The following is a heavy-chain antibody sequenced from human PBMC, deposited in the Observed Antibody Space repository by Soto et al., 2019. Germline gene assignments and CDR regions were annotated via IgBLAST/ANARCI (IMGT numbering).Heavy chain of an antibody. D-gene: IGHD2-15*01. CDR2: IWYDGSNK. CDR1: GFTFSSYG. Sequence: PGRSLRLSCAASGFTFSSYGMHWVRQAPGKGLEWVAVIWYDGSNKYYADSVKGRFTISRDNSKNTLYLQMNSLRAEDTAVYYCARLARAGYCSGGSCCPDSGYFDYWGQGTLVTVSS. V-gene: IGHV3-33*01. J-gene: IGHJ4*02. CDR3: ARLARAGYCSGGSCCPDSGYFDY.